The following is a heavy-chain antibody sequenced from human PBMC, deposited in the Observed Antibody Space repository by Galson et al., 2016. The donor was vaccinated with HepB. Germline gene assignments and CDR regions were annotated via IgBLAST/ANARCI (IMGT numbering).Heavy chain of an antibody. CDR2: IYYSGSI. Sequence: TLSLTCNVSAGSISSGDYYWSWIRQPPGKGLEWIGYIYYSGSIYYNPSLKSRLNISKETSKNQFSLKLSSVTAADTAMYYCARDIGLNSAIWGQGTMVTVSS. D-gene: IGHD4-23*01. CDR1: AGSISSGDYY. J-gene: IGHJ3*02. V-gene: IGHV4-30-4*01. CDR3: ARDIGLNSAI.